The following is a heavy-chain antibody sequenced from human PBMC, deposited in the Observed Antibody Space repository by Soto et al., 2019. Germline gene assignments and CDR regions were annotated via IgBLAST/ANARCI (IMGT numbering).Heavy chain of an antibody. J-gene: IGHJ6*02. CDR3: ARQYYYGSGSYWYYGMDV. D-gene: IGHD3-10*01. V-gene: IGHV3-30-3*01. CDR1: GFTFSSYA. CDR2: ISYDGSNK. Sequence: PGGSLRLSCAASGFTFSSYAMHWVRQAPGKGLEWVAVISYDGSNKYYADSVKGRFTISRDNSKNTLYLQMNSLRAEDTAVYYCARQYYYGSGSYWYYGMDVWGQGTTVTVSS.